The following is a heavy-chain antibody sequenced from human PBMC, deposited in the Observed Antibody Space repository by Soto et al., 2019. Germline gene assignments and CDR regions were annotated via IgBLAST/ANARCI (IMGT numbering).Heavy chain of an antibody. V-gene: IGHV1-18*01. Sequence: QVQLVQSGAEVKSPGASVKVSCKASGYTFSNFGITWVRQAPGQGLEWMGRISAYDGNTKYEQRSQGRVTMTIDTSTSTAYMELRSLRSDDTAVYYCARGQFGQNLFDYWCQGTLVSVSS. D-gene: IGHD3-3*01. CDR3: ARGQFGQNLFDY. J-gene: IGHJ4*02. CDR1: GYTFSNFG. CDR2: ISAYDGNT.